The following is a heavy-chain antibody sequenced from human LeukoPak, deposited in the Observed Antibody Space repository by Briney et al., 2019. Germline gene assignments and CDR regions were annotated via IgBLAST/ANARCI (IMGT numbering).Heavy chain of an antibody. D-gene: IGHD6-19*01. CDR3: AKDRASIAVADFDY. CDR2: INSDGSST. CDR1: GFTFSSYW. V-gene: IGHV3-74*01. Sequence: PGGSLRLSCAASGFTFSSYWMHWVRQAPGKGLVWVSRINSDGSSTSYADSVKGRFTISRDNAKNTLYLQMNSLRAEDTAVYYCAKDRASIAVADFDYWGQGTLVTVSS. J-gene: IGHJ4*02.